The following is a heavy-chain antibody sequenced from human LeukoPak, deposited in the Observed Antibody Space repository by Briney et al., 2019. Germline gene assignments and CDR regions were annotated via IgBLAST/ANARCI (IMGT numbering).Heavy chain of an antibody. CDR1: GGSISSYN. Sequence: SETLSLTCTVSGGSISSYNWSWIRQPPGKGLEWIGCIYYSGSTNYNPSLKSRVTMSVDTSKNQFSLKLSSVTAADTAVYYCARLAAGLYYYRMDVWGQGTTVTVSS. V-gene: IGHV4-59*08. CDR2: IYYSGST. D-gene: IGHD2-15*01. CDR3: ARLAAGLYYYRMDV. J-gene: IGHJ6*02.